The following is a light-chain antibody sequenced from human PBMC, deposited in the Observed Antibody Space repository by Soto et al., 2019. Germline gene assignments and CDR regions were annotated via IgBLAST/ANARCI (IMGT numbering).Light chain of an antibody. CDR2: WAS. Sequence: IVMTQSPDSLAVSLGGGSTINCKSGQRGLYSSNHQNYLAWYQQKPGQPPQLLIYWASTRESGVPDRFSGSGSGTDFTLTISSLQAEDVAVYYCQQYYTTPLTFGGGTKVDIK. CDR1: QRGLYSSNHQNY. J-gene: IGKJ4*01. V-gene: IGKV4-1*01. CDR3: QQYYTTPLT.